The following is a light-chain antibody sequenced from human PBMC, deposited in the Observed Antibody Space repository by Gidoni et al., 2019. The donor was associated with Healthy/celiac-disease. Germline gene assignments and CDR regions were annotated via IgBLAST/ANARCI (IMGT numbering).Light chain of an antibody. Sequence: EIVLTQAPGTLSLFPGERATLSRMASQRVSSSYLAWYQQKPGQAPRLLIYCASSMATGIPDRFSGSGSGTAFTLTISSLEPEDFAVYYCQQYGSSPMTFGGRTKVEIK. CDR1: QRVSSSY. CDR2: CAS. V-gene: IGKV3-20*01. CDR3: QQYGSSPMT. J-gene: IGKJ4*01.